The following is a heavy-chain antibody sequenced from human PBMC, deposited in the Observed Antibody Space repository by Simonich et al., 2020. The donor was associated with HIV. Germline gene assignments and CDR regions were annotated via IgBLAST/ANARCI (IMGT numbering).Heavy chain of an antibody. D-gene: IGHD7-27*01. CDR2: RNQNGSGK. CDR1: GFTFSNHW. CDR3: ALGWGSGWYFDL. J-gene: IGHJ2*01. V-gene: IGHV3-7*01. Sequence: EVQLVESGGGLVQSGGSLRLSCAASGFTFSNHWMTWVRQSPGKGLEWGAYRNQNGSGKNYVDSVKGRFTISRDNAKNSLSLLMNSLRDEDTALYYCALGWGSGWYFDLWGRATLVTVSS.